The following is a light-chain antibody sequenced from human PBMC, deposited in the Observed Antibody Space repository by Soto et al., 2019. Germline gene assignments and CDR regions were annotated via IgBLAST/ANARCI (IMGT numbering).Light chain of an antibody. CDR2: GAS. CDR3: QQYGDMWT. J-gene: IGKJ1*01. CDR1: QSVSSRF. Sequence: EIVLTQSPVTLSLSPGERATLSCRASQSVSSRFLAWYQQQPGQAPRLLIHGASRRATGIPDRFSGSGSGTDFTLTINRLEPEDFAVYFCQQYGDMWTFGQGTKVDIK. V-gene: IGKV3-20*01.